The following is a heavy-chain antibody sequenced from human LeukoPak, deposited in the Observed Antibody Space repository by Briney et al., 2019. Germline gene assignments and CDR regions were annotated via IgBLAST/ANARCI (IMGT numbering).Heavy chain of an antibody. Sequence: SETLSLTCAVYGGPFGGFYWSWIRQPPGKGLEWIGEINHSGSTNYNPSLKSRVTISVETSRNQFSLKLSSVTAADTAVYYCARGLDYYDSSAYPSRDWSFDLWGRGTLVTVSS. CDR1: GGPFGGFY. V-gene: IGHV4-34*01. CDR2: INHSGST. CDR3: ARGLDYYDSSAYPSRDWSFDL. J-gene: IGHJ2*01. D-gene: IGHD3-22*01.